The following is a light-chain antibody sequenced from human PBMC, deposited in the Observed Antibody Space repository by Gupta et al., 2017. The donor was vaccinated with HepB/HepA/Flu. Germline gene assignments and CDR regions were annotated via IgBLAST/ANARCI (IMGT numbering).Light chain of an antibody. Sequence: QSVLTQPPSASGTPGQRVTISCSGSSSNIGSNYVYWYQQLPGTAPKLLIYRNNQRPSGVPDRFAGSKSGTSASRAIRGLRSEDEAEYDGAAWDDSLSGQVFGGGTKLTV. CDR2: RNN. CDR1: SSNIGSNY. CDR3: AAWDDSLSGQV. V-gene: IGLV1-47*01. J-gene: IGLJ3*02.